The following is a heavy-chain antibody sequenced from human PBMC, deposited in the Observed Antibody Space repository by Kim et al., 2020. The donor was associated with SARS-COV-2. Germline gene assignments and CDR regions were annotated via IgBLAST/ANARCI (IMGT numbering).Heavy chain of an antibody. Sequence: IYYSGTTNYNPSQKRRVTISIDTSKNQFSRKLSSVTAADTAVYYCAKGLNWGQGTLVTVSS. J-gene: IGHJ4*02. CDR3: AKGLN. CDR2: IYYSGTT. V-gene: IGHV4-39*01.